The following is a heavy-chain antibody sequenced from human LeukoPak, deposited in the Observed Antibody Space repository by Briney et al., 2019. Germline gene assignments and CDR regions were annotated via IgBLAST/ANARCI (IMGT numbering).Heavy chain of an antibody. J-gene: IGHJ4*02. D-gene: IGHD4-17*01. CDR3: ARGRHDYGDYCLNY. CDR2: INPNSGGT. Sequence: ASVKVSGKASGYTLTGYYMHWGRQPPGQGLRWLGRINPNSGGTNYAQKFQGRVTMTRDTSISTAYMELSRLRSDDTAVYYCARGRHDYGDYCLNYWGQGTLVTVSS. V-gene: IGHV1-2*06. CDR1: GYTLTGYY.